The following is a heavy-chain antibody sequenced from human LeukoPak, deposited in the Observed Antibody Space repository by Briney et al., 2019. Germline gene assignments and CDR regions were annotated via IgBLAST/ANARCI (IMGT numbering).Heavy chain of an antibody. CDR2: INPDSGGT. CDR1: GYTFTGYY. CDR3: ARMLGKGIWFGELLRDY. Sequence: GASVKVSCKASGYTFTGYYMHWVRQAPGQGLEWMGWINPDSGGTNYAQKFQGRVTMTRDTSISTAYMELSSLRSDDTAVYYCARMLGKGIWFGELLRDYWGQGTLVTVSS. V-gene: IGHV1-2*02. D-gene: IGHD3-10*01. J-gene: IGHJ4*02.